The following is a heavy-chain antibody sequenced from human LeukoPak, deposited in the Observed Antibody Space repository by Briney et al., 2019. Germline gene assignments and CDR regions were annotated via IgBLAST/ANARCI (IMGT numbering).Heavy chain of an antibody. CDR1: GASISNYY. J-gene: IGHJ4*02. CDR2: IYSSGST. Sequence: SPETLSLTCTVSGASISNYYWSWIRQPVGKGLEWIGRIYSSGSTKYNPSLKSRVTMSVDTSKNQFSLKLSSVTAADTAVYYCARDPKDSHRSSWYWGQGTLVTVSS. CDR3: ARDPKDSHRSSWY. V-gene: IGHV4-4*07. D-gene: IGHD6-13*01.